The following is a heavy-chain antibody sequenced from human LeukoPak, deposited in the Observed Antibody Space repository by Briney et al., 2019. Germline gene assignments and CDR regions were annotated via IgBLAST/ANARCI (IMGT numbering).Heavy chain of an antibody. J-gene: IGHJ4*02. CDR2: INPNSGGT. CDR3: ARADSSGWYSVHFDY. Sequence: GASVKVSCKASGYTFTGYYMHWVRQAPGQGLEWMGWINPNSGGTNYAQKFQGRVTMTRDTSISTAYMELSRLRSDDTAVYYCARADSSGWYSVHFDYWGQGTLVTVSS. D-gene: IGHD6-19*01. V-gene: IGHV1-2*02. CDR1: GYTFTGYY.